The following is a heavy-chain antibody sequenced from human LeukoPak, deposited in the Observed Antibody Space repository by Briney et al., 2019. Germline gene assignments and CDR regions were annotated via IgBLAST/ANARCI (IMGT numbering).Heavy chain of an antibody. CDR3: ARADPSRGLYYYYGMDV. V-gene: IGHV1-69*05. D-gene: IGHD2-2*01. CDR2: IIPIFGTA. CDR1: GGTFSSYA. J-gene: IGHJ6*04. Sequence: ASVKVSCKASGGTFSSYAISWVRQAPGQGLEWMGGIIPIFGTANYAQKFQGRVTITTDKSTSTAYMELSSLRSGDTAVYYCARADPSRGLYYYYGMDVWGKGTTVTVSS.